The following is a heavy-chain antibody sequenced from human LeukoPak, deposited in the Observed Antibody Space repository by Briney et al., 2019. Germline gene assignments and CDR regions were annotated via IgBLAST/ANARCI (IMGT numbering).Heavy chain of an antibody. CDR2: IYTDGSTK. V-gene: IGHV3-33*08. D-gene: IGHD3-10*01. Sequence: PGGSLRLSCAASRFTFSSSWMSWVRQAPGKGLEWVTVIYTDGSTKYYADSVKGRFTISRDNSQNTLYLQMNSLRAEDTAVYYCARNSGGRRYYFTEWGQGTLVTVSS. CDR3: ARNSGGRRYYFTE. CDR1: RFTFSSSW. J-gene: IGHJ4*02.